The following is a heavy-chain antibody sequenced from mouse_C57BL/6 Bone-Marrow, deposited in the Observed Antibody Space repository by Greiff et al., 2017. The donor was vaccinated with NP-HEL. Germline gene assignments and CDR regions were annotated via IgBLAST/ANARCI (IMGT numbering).Heavy chain of an antibody. CDR2: ISYDGSN. J-gene: IGHJ2*01. CDR1: GYSITSGYY. CDR3: AREGDSSASFGY. Sequence: EVKLEESGPGLVKPSQSLSLTCSVTGYSITSGYYWNWIRQFPGNKLEWMGYISYDGSNNYNPSLKNRISITRDTSKNQFFLKLNSVTTEDTATYYCAREGDSSASFGYWGQGTTLTVSS. V-gene: IGHV3-6*01. D-gene: IGHD3-2*02.